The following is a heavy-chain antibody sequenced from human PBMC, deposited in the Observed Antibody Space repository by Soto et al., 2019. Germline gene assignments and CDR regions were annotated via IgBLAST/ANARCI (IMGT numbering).Heavy chain of an antibody. Sequence: EVQLLESGGGLVQPGGSLRLSCVASRFTFRSYAMSWVRQAPGKGLEWVSGINPSGGGTFYADSVRGRFTISRDNAKNTLYLQMNSLRVEDTAKYYCVKEWTPRRAFDSWGQGTLVTVSS. CDR3: VKEWTPRRAFDS. J-gene: IGHJ4*02. V-gene: IGHV3-23*01. D-gene: IGHD5-12*01. CDR2: INPSGGGT. CDR1: RFTFRSYA.